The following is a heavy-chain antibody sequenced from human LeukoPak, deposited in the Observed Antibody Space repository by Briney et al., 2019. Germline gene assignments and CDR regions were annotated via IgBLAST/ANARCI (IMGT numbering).Heavy chain of an antibody. CDR2: INHSGST. CDR1: GGSFSGYY. V-gene: IGHV4-34*01. Sequence: SETLSLTCAVYGGSFSGYYWSWIRQPPGKGLEWIGEINHSGSTNYNPSLKSRVTISVDTSKSQFSLKLSSVTAADTAVYYCARAYGNYYYYYYMDVWGKGTTVTVSS. J-gene: IGHJ6*03. CDR3: ARAYGNYYYYYYMDV. D-gene: IGHD4-11*01.